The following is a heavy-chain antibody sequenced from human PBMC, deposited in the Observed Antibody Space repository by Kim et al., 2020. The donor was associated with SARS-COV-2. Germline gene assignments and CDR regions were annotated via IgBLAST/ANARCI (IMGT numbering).Heavy chain of an antibody. J-gene: IGHJ3*02. CDR1: GFTFSSYA. V-gene: IGHV3-23*01. CDR2: ISGSGGST. CDR3: AKVLLWFGENRGAFDI. D-gene: IGHD3-10*01. Sequence: GGSLRLSCAASGFTFSSYAMSWVRQAPGKGLEWVSAISGSGGSTYYADSVKGRFTISRDNSKNTLYLQMNSLRAEDTAVYYCAKVLLWFGENRGAFDIWGQGTMVTVSS.